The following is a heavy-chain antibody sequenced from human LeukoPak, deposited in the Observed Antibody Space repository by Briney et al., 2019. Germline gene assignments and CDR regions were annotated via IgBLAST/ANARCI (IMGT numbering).Heavy chain of an antibody. Sequence: PGGSLRLSCAASGFTFDDYAMHWVRQAPGKGLEWVSSISSNSVSVGYVDSVKGRFTISRDNAKNSLFLQMNSLRAEDTALYFCAKDIDYTSSSTGYFDLWGRGTLVTVSS. D-gene: IGHD2-2*02. V-gene: IGHV3-9*01. J-gene: IGHJ2*01. CDR3: AKDIDYTSSSTGYFDL. CDR2: ISSNSVSV. CDR1: GFTFDDYA.